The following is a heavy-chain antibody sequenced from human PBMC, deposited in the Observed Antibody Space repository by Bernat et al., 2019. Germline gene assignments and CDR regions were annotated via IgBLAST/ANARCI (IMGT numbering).Heavy chain of an antibody. CDR1: GGSISSRSYY. V-gene: IGHV4-39*01. Sequence: QLQLQESGPGLVKPSETLSLTCTVSGGSISSRSYYWGWIRQPPGKGLEWVGSIYYSGNTYNNPSLKSRVTISVDTSKNQFSLRLNSVTAADTAVYYCARTYGDYVSGAFDLWGQGTMVTVSS. D-gene: IGHD4-17*01. CDR2: IYYSGNT. J-gene: IGHJ3*01. CDR3: ARTYGDYVSGAFDL.